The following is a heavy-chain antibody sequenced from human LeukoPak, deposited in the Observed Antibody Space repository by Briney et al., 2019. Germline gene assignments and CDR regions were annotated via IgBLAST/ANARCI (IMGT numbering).Heavy chain of an antibody. V-gene: IGHV4-31*03. J-gene: IGHJ4*02. CDR2: IYYSGST. Sequence: SQTLSLTCTVSGGSISSGGYYWGWIRQHPGKGLEWIGYIYYSGSTYYNPSLKSRLTISVDTSKNQFSLKLSSVTAADTAVYYCARVADCGSGYLCYFDYWGQGTLVTVSS. CDR3: ARVADCGSGYLCYFDY. D-gene: IGHD3-22*01. CDR1: GGSISSGGYY.